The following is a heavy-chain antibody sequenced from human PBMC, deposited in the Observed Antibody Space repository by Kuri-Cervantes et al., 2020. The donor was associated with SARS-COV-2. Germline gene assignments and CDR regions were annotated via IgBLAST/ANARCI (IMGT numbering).Heavy chain of an antibody. D-gene: IGHD4-17*01. Sequence: SETLSLTCTVSGGSVSSGSYYWSWIRQPPGKGLEWIGYIYYSGSTNYNPSLKSRVTISVDTSRSQFSLTLSSVATADTAVYFCAGSPVPRDDFDYWGQGSLVTVSS. CDR3: AGSPVPRDDFDY. V-gene: IGHV4-61*01. CDR2: IYYSGST. J-gene: IGHJ4*02. CDR1: GGSVSSGSYY.